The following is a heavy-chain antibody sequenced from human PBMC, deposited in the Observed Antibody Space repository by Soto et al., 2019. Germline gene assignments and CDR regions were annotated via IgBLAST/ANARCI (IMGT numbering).Heavy chain of an antibody. J-gene: IGHJ4*02. D-gene: IGHD1-26*01. V-gene: IGHV1-69*02. CDR2: IIPILGIA. Sequence: QVQLVQSGAEVKKPGSSVKVSCKASGGTFSSYTISWVRQAPGQGLEWMGRIIPILGIANYAQKFQGRVTITAEKPTSTAYIDRSSLRSEDTDVYYCARGQIVGATTGISDYWRQGTLVTVSS. CDR1: GGTFSSYT. CDR3: ARGQIVGATTGISDY.